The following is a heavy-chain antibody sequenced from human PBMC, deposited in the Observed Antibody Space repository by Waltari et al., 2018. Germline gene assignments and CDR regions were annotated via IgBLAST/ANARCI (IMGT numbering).Heavy chain of an antibody. CDR1: GYTFTNYG. J-gene: IGHJ4*02. CDR3: ARGVPGSWPDYYFDH. D-gene: IGHD3-10*01. V-gene: IGHV1-18*01. Sequence: QVQLVQSGAEVKKPGASVKVSCKASGYTFTNYGISWVRQAPGQGLGWMGWCSVYNGNTNYAQKLQGRVTMTTDTSTSTAYMELRSLRSDDTAVYYCARGVPGSWPDYYFDHWGQGTLVTVSS. CDR2: CSVYNGNT.